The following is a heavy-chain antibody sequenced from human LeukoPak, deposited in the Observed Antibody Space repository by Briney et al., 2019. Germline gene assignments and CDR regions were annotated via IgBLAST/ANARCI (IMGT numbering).Heavy chain of an antibody. CDR1: GFTFSYYA. V-gene: IGHV3-23*01. CDR2: VSGSSGLT. CDR3: AKSTTYYNDAFDF. J-gene: IGHJ3*01. D-gene: IGHD2-2*01. Sequence: QPGGSLRLSCAASGFTFSYYAMSWVRQAPGKGLEWVSAVSGSSGLTYYADSAKGRFTISRDNSKNTLSLQMNNLRAEDTAVYYCAKSTTYYNDAFDFWGQGTMVTVSS.